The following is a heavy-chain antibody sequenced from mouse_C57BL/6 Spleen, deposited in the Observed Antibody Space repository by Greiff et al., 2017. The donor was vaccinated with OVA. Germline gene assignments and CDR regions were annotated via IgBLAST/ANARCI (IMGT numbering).Heavy chain of an antibody. D-gene: IGHD1-1*01. Sequence: VQLQQPGAELVMPGASVKLSCKASGYTFTSYWMHWVKQRPGQGLEWIGEIDPSDSYTNYNQKFKGKSTLTVDKSSSTAYMQRSSLTSEDSAVYYCARGGGYYYGSSPYYFDYWGQGTTLTVSS. J-gene: IGHJ2*01. CDR2: IDPSDSYT. V-gene: IGHV1-69*01. CDR3: ARGGGYYYGSSPYYFDY. CDR1: GYTFTSYW.